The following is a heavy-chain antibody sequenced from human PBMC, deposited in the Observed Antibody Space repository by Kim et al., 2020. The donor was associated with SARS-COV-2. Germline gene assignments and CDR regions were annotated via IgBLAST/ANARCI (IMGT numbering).Heavy chain of an antibody. Sequence: SETLSLTCTVSGGSLGRDLWTWIRQPPGKGLEWIAHIYYTVSTNYSPSLRSRVIPSVEASKKHFPHNQSSVTAADKAVDFCAGNNWYYEGNPLYSDGMD. CDR2: IYYTVST. J-gene: IGHJ6*01. CDR1: GGSLGRDL. V-gene: IGHV4-59*13. CDR3: AGNNWYYEGNPLYSDGMD. D-gene: IGHD1-7*01.